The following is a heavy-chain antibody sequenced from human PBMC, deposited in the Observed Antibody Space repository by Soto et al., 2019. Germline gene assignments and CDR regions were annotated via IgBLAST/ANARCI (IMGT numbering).Heavy chain of an antibody. J-gene: IGHJ4*02. CDR3: TTGPREQWLRFIDY. CDR2: IKSKTDGGTT. CDR1: AVSGFTFSNAW. V-gene: IGHV3-15*01. D-gene: IGHD5-12*01. Sequence: TGGSLRLSCAGSAVSGFTFSNAWMSWVRQAPGKGLEWVGRIKSKTDGGTTDYAAPVKGRFTISRDDSKNTLYLQMNSLKTEDTAVYYCTTGPREQWLRFIDYWGQGTLVTVSS.